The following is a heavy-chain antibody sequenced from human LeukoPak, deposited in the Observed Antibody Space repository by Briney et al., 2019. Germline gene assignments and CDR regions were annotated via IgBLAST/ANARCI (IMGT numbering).Heavy chain of an antibody. CDR1: GFTFSSYS. Sequence: GGSLRLSCAASGFTFSSYSMNWVRQAPGKGLEWVSSISSSSSYIYYADSVKGRFTISRDNAKNSLYLQMNSLRAEDTAVYYCAREGSGGYDFDYWGQGTLVTVSS. CDR3: AREGSGGYDFDY. CDR2: ISSSSSYI. D-gene: IGHD5-12*01. J-gene: IGHJ4*02. V-gene: IGHV3-21*01.